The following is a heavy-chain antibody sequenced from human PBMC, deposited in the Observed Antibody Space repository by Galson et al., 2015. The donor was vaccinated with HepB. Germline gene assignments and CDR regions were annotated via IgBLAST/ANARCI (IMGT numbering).Heavy chain of an antibody. CDR2: IRVYNGDT. CDR3: ARESLTGWSLDY. V-gene: IGHV1-18*01. Sequence: SVKVSCKASGYTFSNYRLSRVRQAPGQGLEWMGWIRVYNGDTKSAQKVQGRVTMTTDKPTRTAYMELRSLTSGDTAVYYCARESLTGWSLDYWGQGTPVTVSS. D-gene: IGHD3-9*01. J-gene: IGHJ4*02. CDR1: GYTFSNYR.